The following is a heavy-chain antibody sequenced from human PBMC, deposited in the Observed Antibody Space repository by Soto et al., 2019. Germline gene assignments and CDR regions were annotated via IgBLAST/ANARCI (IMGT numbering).Heavy chain of an antibody. CDR1: GGSFSGYY. CDR2: INHSGST. CDR3: ARGRGMTTVTHFDY. J-gene: IGHJ4*02. D-gene: IGHD4-4*01. Sequence: QVQLQQWGAGLLKPSETLSLTCAVSGGSFSGYYWSWIRQPPGKGLEWIGEINHSGSTNYNPSLKCRVTRSVDTPKNQFALNLGSVTDAGTAVYYCARGRGMTTVTHFDYWGQGTLVTVSS. V-gene: IGHV4-34*01.